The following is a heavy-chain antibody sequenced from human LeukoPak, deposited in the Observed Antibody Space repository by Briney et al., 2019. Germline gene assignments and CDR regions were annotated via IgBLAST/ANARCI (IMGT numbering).Heavy chain of an antibody. CDR1: GGSISSYY. D-gene: IGHD3-22*01. Sequence: SETLSLTCTVSGGSISSYYWSWIRQPAGKGLEWIGRIYTSGSTNYNPSLKSRVTMSVDTSKNQFSLKLSPVTAADTAVYYCATLYYYDSSGYSGLGAFDIWGQGTMVTVSS. V-gene: IGHV4-4*07. CDR2: IYTSGST. CDR3: ATLYYYDSSGYSGLGAFDI. J-gene: IGHJ3*02.